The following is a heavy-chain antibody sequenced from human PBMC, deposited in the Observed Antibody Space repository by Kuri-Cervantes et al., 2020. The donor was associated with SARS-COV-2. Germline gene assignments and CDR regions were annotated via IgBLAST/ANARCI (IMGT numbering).Heavy chain of an antibody. D-gene: IGHD1-26*01. V-gene: IGHV3-74*01. CDR2: INSDGSST. CDR3: ATGGLWAFDD. J-gene: IGHJ4*02. CDR1: GFTFSSYW. Sequence: GESLKISCAASGFTFSSYWMHWVRQAPGKGLVWVSRINSDGSSTSYADSVKGRFTISRDNAKNSLYLHMNSLRADDTAVYYCATGGLWAFDDWGQGTLVTVSS.